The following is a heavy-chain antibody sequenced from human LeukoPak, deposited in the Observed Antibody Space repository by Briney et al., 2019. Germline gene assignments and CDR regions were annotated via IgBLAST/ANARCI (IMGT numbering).Heavy chain of an antibody. CDR1: GFTLSSIP. D-gene: IGHD3-22*01. V-gene: IGHV3-23*01. CDR3: ATRHSSGYYFDY. J-gene: IGHJ4*02. Sequence: GGSLGLSCAASGFTLSSIPMTWVRQAPGKGLEWVSALSASGTTTYYAASVKGRFTISRDISRNTLFLQMNSLRAEDTALYYCATRHSSGYYFDYWGQGTLVTVSS. CDR2: LSASGTTT.